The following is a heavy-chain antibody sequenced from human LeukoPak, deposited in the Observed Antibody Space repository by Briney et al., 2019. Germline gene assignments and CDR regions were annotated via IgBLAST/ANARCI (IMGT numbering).Heavy chain of an antibody. D-gene: IGHD6-19*01. Sequence: GGSLRLSCAASGFTFSSYSMSWVRQAPGKGLEWVSSISSSSYIYYADSVKGRFTISRDNAKNSLYLQMNSLRAEDTAVYYCARLFIAVAGTPFDIWGQGTMVTVSS. CDR2: ISSSSYI. J-gene: IGHJ3*02. CDR1: GFTFSSYS. CDR3: ARLFIAVAGTPFDI. V-gene: IGHV3-21*01.